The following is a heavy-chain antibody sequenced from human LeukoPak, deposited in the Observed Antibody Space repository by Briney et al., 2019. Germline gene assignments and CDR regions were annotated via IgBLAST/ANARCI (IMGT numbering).Heavy chain of an antibody. V-gene: IGHV1-2*02. CDR1: GYTFTGYY. Sequence: ASVKVSCKASGYTFTGYYMHWVRQAPGQGLEWMGWINPNSGGTNYAQKFQGRVTMTRDTSISTAYMELSRLRSDDTALYYCARVPPGVGGEQWPYSIPNYYYYMDVWGKGTTVTVSS. D-gene: IGHD6-19*01. CDR3: ARVPPGVGGEQWPYSIPNYYYYMDV. CDR2: INPNSGGT. J-gene: IGHJ6*03.